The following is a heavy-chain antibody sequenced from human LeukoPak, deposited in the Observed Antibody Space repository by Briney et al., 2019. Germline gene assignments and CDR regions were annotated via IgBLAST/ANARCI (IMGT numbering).Heavy chain of an antibody. V-gene: IGHV1-18*01. Sequence: ASVKVSCKGSGYTFSSYGISWVRQAPGQGLEWMGWISPYNGNTIYAQKLQGRVTMTTGTSTSTAYMGLRSLRSDDTAVYYCARGSPPRVYYDRSGYYSYYFDYWGQGTLVTVSS. J-gene: IGHJ4*02. D-gene: IGHD3-22*01. CDR3: ARGSPPRVYYDRSGYYSYYFDY. CDR2: ISPYNGNT. CDR1: GYTFSSYG.